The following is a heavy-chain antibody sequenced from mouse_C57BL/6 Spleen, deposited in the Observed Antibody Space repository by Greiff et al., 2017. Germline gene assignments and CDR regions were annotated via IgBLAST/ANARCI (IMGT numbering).Heavy chain of an antibody. CDR2: IYPRSGNT. Sequence: VKLMESGAELARPGASVKLSCKASGYTFTSYGISWVKQRTGQGLEWIGEIYPRSGNTYYNEKFKGKATLTADKSSSTAYMELRSLTSEDSAVYFCARYYDYGTGEMDYWGQGTSVTVSS. D-gene: IGHD2-4*01. CDR3: ARYYDYGTGEMDY. V-gene: IGHV1-81*01. J-gene: IGHJ4*01. CDR1: GYTFTSYG.